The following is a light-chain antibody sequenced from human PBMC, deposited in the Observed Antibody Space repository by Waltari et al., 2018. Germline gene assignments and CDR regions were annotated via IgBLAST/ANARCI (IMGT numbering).Light chain of an antibody. Sequence: EIVMTQSPATLSVSPGGGATRSCRASRAIGNNVAWYQQKPGQPLRLLIFDASTRATGIPARFSGSWSGTEFTLTISSLQSEDSAVYFCQQFNTLYSFGQGTKLEIK. J-gene: IGKJ2*01. CDR3: QQFNTLYS. V-gene: IGKV3-15*01. CDR1: RAIGNN. CDR2: DAS.